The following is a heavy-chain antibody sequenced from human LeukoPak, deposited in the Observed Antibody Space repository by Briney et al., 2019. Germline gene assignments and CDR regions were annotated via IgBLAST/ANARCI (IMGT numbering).Heavy chain of an antibody. V-gene: IGHV3-23*01. D-gene: IGHD3-10*01. CDR3: ARLWFGESRFSDY. CDR1: GFTFSNYA. Sequence: GGSLRLSCAASGFTFSNYAMSWVRQAPGKGLEWVSGISGSGGSTYYADSVKGRFTISRDNSKNTLYLQMNSLRAEDTAVYYCARLWFGESRFSDYWGQGTLVTVSS. J-gene: IGHJ4*02. CDR2: ISGSGGST.